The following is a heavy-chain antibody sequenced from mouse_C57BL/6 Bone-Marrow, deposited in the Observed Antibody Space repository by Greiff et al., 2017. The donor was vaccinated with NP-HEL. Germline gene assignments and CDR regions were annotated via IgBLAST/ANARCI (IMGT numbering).Heavy chain of an antibody. Sequence: QVQLQQSGPELVKPGASVKISCKASGYAFSSSWMNWVKQRPGKGLEWIGRIYPGDGDTNYIGKFKGKATLTADKSSSTAYMQLSSLTSEDSAVYFCARSDGPLRFAYWGQGTLVTVSA. D-gene: IGHD2-3*01. CDR2: IYPGDGDT. CDR3: ARSDGPLRFAY. V-gene: IGHV1-82*01. CDR1: GYAFSSSW. J-gene: IGHJ3*01.